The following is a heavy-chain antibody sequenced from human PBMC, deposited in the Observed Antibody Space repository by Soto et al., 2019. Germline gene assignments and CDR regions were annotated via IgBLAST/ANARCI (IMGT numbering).Heavy chain of an antibody. D-gene: IGHD6-13*01. Sequence: GWSLRLSCAASGFTFSSYAMSWVRQAPGKGLEWVSAISGSGGSTYYADSVKGRFTISRDNSKNTLYLQMNSLRAEDTAVYYCAKPIAAPYSYYYYYYGMDVWGQGTTVTVS. J-gene: IGHJ6*02. CDR3: AKPIAAPYSYYYYYYGMDV. CDR1: GFTFSSYA. V-gene: IGHV3-23*01. CDR2: ISGSGGST.